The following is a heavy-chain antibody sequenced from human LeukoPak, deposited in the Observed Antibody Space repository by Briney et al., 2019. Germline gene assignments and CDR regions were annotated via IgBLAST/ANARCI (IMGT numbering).Heavy chain of an antibody. CDR1: GFTFSSYG. Sequence: PGGSLRLSCAASGFTFSSYGMHWVRQAPGKGLEWVAVIWYGGSNKYYADSVKGRFTISRDNSKNTLYLQMNSLRAEDTAVYYCARDGTVRGVTHFDYWGQGTLVTVSS. J-gene: IGHJ4*02. V-gene: IGHV3-33*01. CDR2: IWYGGSNK. D-gene: IGHD3-10*01. CDR3: ARDGTVRGVTHFDY.